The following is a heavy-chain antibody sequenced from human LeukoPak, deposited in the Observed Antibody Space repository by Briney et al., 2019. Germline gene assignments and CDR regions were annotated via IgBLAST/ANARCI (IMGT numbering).Heavy chain of an antibody. CDR2: IYYSGST. CDR3: AREGLPAREWGV. Sequence: SETLSLTCTVSGGSISTYHWSWIRQPPGKGLEWIGYIYYSGSTNYNPSLKSRVTISVDTSKNQFSLKLSSVTAADTAVYYCAREGLPAREWGVWGKGTTVTVSS. J-gene: IGHJ6*04. V-gene: IGHV4-59*01. CDR1: GGSISTYH. D-gene: IGHD2-2*01.